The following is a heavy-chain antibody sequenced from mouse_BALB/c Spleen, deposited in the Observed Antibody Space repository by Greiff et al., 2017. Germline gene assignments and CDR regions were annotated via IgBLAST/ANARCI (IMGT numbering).Heavy chain of an antibody. Sequence: EVQLQESGAELVRSGASVKLSCTASGFNIKDYYMHWVKQRPEQGLEWIGWIDPENGDTEYAPKFQGKATMTADTSSNTAYLQLSSLTSEDTAVYYCNRYDGRYAMDYWGQGTSVTVSS. CDR1: GFNIKDYY. CDR2: IDPENGDT. V-gene: IGHV14-4*02. J-gene: IGHJ4*01. D-gene: IGHD2-14*01. CDR3: NRYDGRYAMDY.